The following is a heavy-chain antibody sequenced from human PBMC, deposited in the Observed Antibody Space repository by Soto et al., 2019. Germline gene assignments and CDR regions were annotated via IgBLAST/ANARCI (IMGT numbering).Heavy chain of an antibody. CDR1: GFTFSSYS. CDR3: ARLTYYYGSGLAPYFDY. V-gene: IGHV3-48*02. Sequence: GGSLRLSCAASGFTFSSYSMNWVRQAPGKGLEWVSYISSSSITIYYADSVKGRFTISRDNAKNSLYLQMNSLRDEDTAVYYCARLTYYYGSGLAPYFDYWGQGTLVTVSS. J-gene: IGHJ4*02. CDR2: ISSSSITI. D-gene: IGHD3-10*01.